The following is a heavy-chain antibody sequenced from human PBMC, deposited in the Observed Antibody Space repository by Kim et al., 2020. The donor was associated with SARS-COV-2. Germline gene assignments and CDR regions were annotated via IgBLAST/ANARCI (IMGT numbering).Heavy chain of an antibody. CDR2: INCNGST. CDR3: SSPNQADYYGSGSHDPYYNYGMDV. CDR1: GASINRSSYY. D-gene: IGHD3-10*01. J-gene: IGHJ6*04. V-gene: IGHV4-39*02. Sequence: SETLSLTCTVSGASINRSSYYWGWIRQPPGEGLEWIGCINCNGSTYYNLSLKSRVTICVDTSKNHFSLKLTSVTAADMAVYYCSSPNQADYYGSGSHDPYYNYGMDVWGNGTTVTVSS.